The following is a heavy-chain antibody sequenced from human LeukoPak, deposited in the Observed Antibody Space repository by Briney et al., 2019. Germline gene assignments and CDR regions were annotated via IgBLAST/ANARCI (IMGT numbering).Heavy chain of an antibody. D-gene: IGHD3-3*01. CDR1: GASVSSGNYY. Sequence: SETLSLTCTVSGASVSSGNYYWTWIRQPAGKGLEWIGRTYTSGSTNYNPSLKSRVTILIDASKNQFSLRLSSVTAADTAVYYCARAYDFWSGYPDYWGQGTLVTVSS. CDR2: TYTSGST. J-gene: IGHJ4*02. V-gene: IGHV4-61*02. CDR3: ARAYDFWSGYPDY.